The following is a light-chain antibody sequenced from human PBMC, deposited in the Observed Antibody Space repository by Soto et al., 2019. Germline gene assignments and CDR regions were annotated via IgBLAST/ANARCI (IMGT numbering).Light chain of an antibody. CDR2: EVS. J-gene: IGLJ1*01. V-gene: IGLV2-14*01. CDR3: SSYRTGGHFG. CDR1: SSDVGGYNY. Sequence: QSALTQPASVSGSPGQSITISCTGTSSDVGGYNYVSWYQQHPGKAPKLMIYEVSNRPSGVSDRFSGSKSGNTASLTISGLQDEDEADYYCSSYRTGGHFGFGTGTKVTVL.